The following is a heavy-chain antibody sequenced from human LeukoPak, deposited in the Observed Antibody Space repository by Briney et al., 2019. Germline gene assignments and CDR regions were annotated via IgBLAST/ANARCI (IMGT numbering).Heavy chain of an antibody. CDR1: GFTFSSYG. J-gene: IGHJ4*02. CDR2: IWYDGSNK. V-gene: IGHV3-33*01. D-gene: IGHD1-26*01. CDR3: AGVGSGSYLVDY. Sequence: GRSLRLSCAASGFTFSSYGMHWVRQAPGKGLEWVAVIWYDGSNKYYADSVKGRFTISRDNSKNTLYLQMNSLRAEDTAVYYCAGVGSGSYLVDYWGQGTLVTVSS.